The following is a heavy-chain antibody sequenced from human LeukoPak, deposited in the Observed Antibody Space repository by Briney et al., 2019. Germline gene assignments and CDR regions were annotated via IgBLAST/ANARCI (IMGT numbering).Heavy chain of an antibody. CDR2: TSGSGGNT. V-gene: IGHV3-23*01. Sequence: PGRSLRLSCAASGFTFSSYAMNWVRQAPGKGLEWVSFTSGSGGNTYYADSVKGRFTISRDNSKNTLDLQMNTLRAEDTAVYYCAKAVGNAFDIWGQGTMVTVSS. J-gene: IGHJ3*02. CDR1: GFTFSSYA. D-gene: IGHD1-26*01. CDR3: AKAVGNAFDI.